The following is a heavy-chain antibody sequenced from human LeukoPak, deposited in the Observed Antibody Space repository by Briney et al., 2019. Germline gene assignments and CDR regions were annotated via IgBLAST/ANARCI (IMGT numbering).Heavy chain of an antibody. D-gene: IGHD3-22*01. J-gene: IGHJ4*02. V-gene: IGHV1-69-2*01. Sequence: ASVKVSCKVSGYTFTDYYMHWVQQAPGKGLEWMGLVDPEDGETIYAEKFQGRVTITADTSTDTAYMELSSLRSEDTAVYYCATVDYYDGSGLDYWGQGTLVTVSS. CDR2: VDPEDGET. CDR3: ATVDYYDGSGLDY. CDR1: GYTFTDYY.